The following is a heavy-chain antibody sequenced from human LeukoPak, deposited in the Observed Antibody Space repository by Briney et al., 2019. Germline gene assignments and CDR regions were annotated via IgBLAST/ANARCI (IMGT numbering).Heavy chain of an antibody. J-gene: IGHJ6*03. V-gene: IGHV1-46*01. Sequence: GASVKVSCKASGYTFTSYYMHWVRQAPGQGLEWMGIINPSGGSTSYAQKFQGRVTMTRDMSTSTVYMELSSLRSEDTAVYYCAAAIIAACSSTSCYYNYYYMDVWGKGTTVTVSS. D-gene: IGHD2-2*01. CDR2: INPSGGST. CDR1: GYTFTSYY. CDR3: AAAIIAACSSTSCYYNYYYMDV.